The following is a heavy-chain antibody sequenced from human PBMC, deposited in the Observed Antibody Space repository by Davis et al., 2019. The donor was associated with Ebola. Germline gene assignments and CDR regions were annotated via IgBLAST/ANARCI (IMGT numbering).Heavy chain of an antibody. CDR2: ISSSGST. J-gene: IGHJ6*03. CDR3: ARHAGGIYKYSMDV. V-gene: IGHV4-61*09. Sequence: PSETLSPPCIVSDVSISSGYYYWSWIRQPAGKGLEWVGHISSSGSTNYNPSLRGRVTESVDTSKNQFSLKLTSVTAADPAVYYCARHAGGIYKYSMDVWGKGTTVTVSS. CDR1: DVSISSGYYY. D-gene: IGHD1-1*01.